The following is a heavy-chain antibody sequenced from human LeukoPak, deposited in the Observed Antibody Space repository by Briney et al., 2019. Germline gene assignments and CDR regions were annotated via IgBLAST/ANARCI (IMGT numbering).Heavy chain of an antibody. Sequence: SETLSLTCTVSGGSISSYYWSWFRQPPGKGLEWIGHIYYNGNTNYNPSLKSRVTISLDTSKNQFSLKLSSVTAADTAVYYCASCGSQGSGRWFDPWGQGTLVTVSS. J-gene: IGHJ5*02. CDR2: IYYNGNT. CDR3: ASCGSQGSGRWFDP. D-gene: IGHD2-21*01. V-gene: IGHV4-59*08. CDR1: GGSISSYY.